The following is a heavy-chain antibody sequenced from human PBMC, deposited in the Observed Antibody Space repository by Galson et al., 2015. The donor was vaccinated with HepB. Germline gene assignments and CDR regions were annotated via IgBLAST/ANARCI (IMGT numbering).Heavy chain of an antibody. J-gene: IGHJ4*02. D-gene: IGHD2/OR15-2a*01. V-gene: IGHV6-1*01. CDR3: ARDREGLSYFLDY. CDR1: GDSVSGDTIA. CDR2: TYYRSKWFY. Sequence: CAISGDSVSGDTIAWNWIRQSPSRGLEWLGRTYYRSKWFYDYAVSVKSRITIKADTSKNQVSLQLNSVTPEDTALYYCARDREGLSYFLDYWGQGTLVTVSS.